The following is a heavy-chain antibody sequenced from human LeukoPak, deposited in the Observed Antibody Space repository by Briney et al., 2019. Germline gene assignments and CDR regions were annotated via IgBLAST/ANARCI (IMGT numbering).Heavy chain of an antibody. D-gene: IGHD3-9*01. Sequence: GGSLRLSCAASGFTFSSYAMSWVRQAPGKGLEWVSDINGSGGSTYYADSVKGRFTISRDSSKNTLYLQMNSLRAEDTAVYYCAKDWRFARYFDWLLYVAYWGQGTLVTVSS. CDR2: INGSGGST. V-gene: IGHV3-23*01. CDR3: AKDWRFARYFDWLLYVAY. CDR1: GFTFSSYA. J-gene: IGHJ4*02.